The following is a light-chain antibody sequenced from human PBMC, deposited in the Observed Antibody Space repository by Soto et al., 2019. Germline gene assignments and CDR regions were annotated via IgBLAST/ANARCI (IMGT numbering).Light chain of an antibody. Sequence: EIVMTQSPASLFVSPGERAALSCRASQSVSSNLAWYQQKPGQAPRLLIYGASTRATGIPARFSGSGSGTEFAVTIINLQSGDHEVYYCQQYNNRPAVRVGRGTRL. CDR1: QSVSSN. CDR2: GAS. CDR3: QQYNNRPAVR. J-gene: IGKJ5*01. V-gene: IGKV3-15*01.